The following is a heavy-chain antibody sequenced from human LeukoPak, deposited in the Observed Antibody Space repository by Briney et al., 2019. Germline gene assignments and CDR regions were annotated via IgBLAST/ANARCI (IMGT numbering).Heavy chain of an antibody. CDR2: INHGGST. V-gene: IGHV4-34*01. CDR3: ASLDCSSTSCYLNY. J-gene: IGHJ4*02. CDR1: GGSFSSYY. D-gene: IGHD2-2*01. Sequence: SETLSLTCAVYGGSFSSYYWSWVRQPPGKGLEWIGDINHGGSTHYNPSFKSRVTISVDTYKKQFSIKLSSVTAADTALYYCASLDCSSTSCYLNYWGQGTLVTVSS.